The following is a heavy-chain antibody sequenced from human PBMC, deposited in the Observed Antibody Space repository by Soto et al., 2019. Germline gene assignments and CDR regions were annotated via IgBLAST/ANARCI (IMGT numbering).Heavy chain of an antibody. CDR3: ARDADILTGSDAFDI. J-gene: IGHJ3*02. D-gene: IGHD3-9*01. V-gene: IGHV3-11*05. Sequence: QVQLVESGGGLVKPGGSLRLSCAASGFTFSDYYMSWIRQAPGKGLEWVSYISSSSSYTNYADSVKGRFTISRDNAKNSLYLQMNSLRAEDPAVYYCARDADILTGSDAFDIWGQGTMVTVSS. CDR2: ISSSSSYT. CDR1: GFTFSDYY.